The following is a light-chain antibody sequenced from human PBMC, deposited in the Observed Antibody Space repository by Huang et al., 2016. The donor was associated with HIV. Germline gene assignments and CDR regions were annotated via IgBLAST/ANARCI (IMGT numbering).Light chain of an antibody. CDR3: QQRSNWPPFT. CDR1: QSVSSY. Sequence: EIVLTQSPATLSLSPGERATLSCRASQSVSSYLAWYQQKPGQAPRLLIYDASNRATGIPARFSGSGFGTDFTLTISSLEPEDFAVYYCQQRSNWPPFTFGPGTRVDI. J-gene: IGKJ3*01. V-gene: IGKV3-11*01. CDR2: DAS.